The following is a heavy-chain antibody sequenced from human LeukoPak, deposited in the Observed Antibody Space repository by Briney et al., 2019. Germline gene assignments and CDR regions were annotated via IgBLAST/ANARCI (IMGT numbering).Heavy chain of an antibody. Sequence: GGSLRLSCAASEFTFSDYSMNWVRQAPGKGLEWVSAISGSGGSTYYADSVKGRFTISRDNSKNTLYLQMNSLRAEDTAVYYCAKQSDYYDSSGYFDYWGQGTLVTVSS. CDR3: AKQSDYYDSSGYFDY. CDR1: EFTFSDYS. V-gene: IGHV3-23*01. J-gene: IGHJ4*02. D-gene: IGHD3-22*01. CDR2: ISGSGGST.